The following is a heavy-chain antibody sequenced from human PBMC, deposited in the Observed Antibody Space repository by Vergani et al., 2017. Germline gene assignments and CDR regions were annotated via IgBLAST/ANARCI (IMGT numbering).Heavy chain of an antibody. V-gene: IGHV4-59*01. CDR1: GGSISSYY. CDR2: IYYSGST. J-gene: IGHJ5*02. D-gene: IGHD3-9*01. CDR3: ARDSAIKYYDILTGYNWFDP. Sequence: QVQLQESGPGLVKPSETLSLTCTVSGGSISSYYWSWIRQPPGKGLEWIGYIYYSGSTNYNPSLKSRVTISVDTSKNQFSLKLSSVTAADTAVYYCARDSAIKYYDILTGYNWFDPWGQGTPGHRLL.